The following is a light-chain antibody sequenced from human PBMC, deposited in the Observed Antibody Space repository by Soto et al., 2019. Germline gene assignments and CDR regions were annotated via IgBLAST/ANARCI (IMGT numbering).Light chain of an antibody. V-gene: IGLV2-11*01. CDR1: SSDVGGYNY. J-gene: IGLJ1*01. Sequence: ALTQPRSVSGSPGQSVTISCAGTSSDVGGYNYVSWYQQHPGKAPKLMIYDVSKRPSGVPDRFSGSKSGNTASLTISGLQADDEADYYCCSYAGRYTYVFGTGTKVTVL. CDR3: CSYAGRYTYV. CDR2: DVS.